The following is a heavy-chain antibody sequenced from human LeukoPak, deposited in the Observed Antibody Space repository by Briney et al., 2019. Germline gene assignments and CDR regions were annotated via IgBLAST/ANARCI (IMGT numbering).Heavy chain of an antibody. D-gene: IGHD6-19*01. V-gene: IGHV3-66*01. CDR3: AKGQEYSSGWYVDY. J-gene: IGHJ4*02. CDR2: IYSGDTT. CDR1: GFSVNNNY. Sequence: GGSLRLSCTASGFSVNNNYISWVRQAPGRGLEWVSVIYSGDTTFYADSVKDRFTISRDNSKNTLYLQMNSLRAEDTAVYYCAKGQEYSSGWYVDYWGQGTPVTVSS.